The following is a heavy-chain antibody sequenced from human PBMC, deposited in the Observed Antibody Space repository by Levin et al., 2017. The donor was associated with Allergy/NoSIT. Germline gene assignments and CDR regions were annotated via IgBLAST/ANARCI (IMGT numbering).Heavy chain of an antibody. CDR3: ARHIVGGFDY. V-gene: IGHV3-30-3*01. CDR1: GFPFSGYA. J-gene: IGHJ4*02. Sequence: LSLPCAVSGFPFSGYAMHWVRQVPGKGLEWVAVISYDGSSKDYADSVKGRITISRDNSKSTLYLQMNSLRTEDTAVYYCARHIVGGFDYWGQGTLVTVSS. CDR2: ISYDGSSK. D-gene: IGHD1-26*01.